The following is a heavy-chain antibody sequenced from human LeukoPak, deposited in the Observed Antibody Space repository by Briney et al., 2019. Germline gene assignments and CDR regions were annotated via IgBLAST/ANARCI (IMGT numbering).Heavy chain of an antibody. CDR1: GGSISRYY. J-gene: IGHJ4*02. CDR3: ARVHGELRFDY. V-gene: IGHV4-59*01. CDR2: IYYSGST. D-gene: IGHD1-26*01. Sequence: SETLSLTCTVSGGSISRYYWSWIRQPPGKGLEWIGYIYYSGSTNYNPSLKSRVTISVDTSKNQFSLKLSSVTTADTAVYYCARVHGELRFDYWGQGTLVTVSS.